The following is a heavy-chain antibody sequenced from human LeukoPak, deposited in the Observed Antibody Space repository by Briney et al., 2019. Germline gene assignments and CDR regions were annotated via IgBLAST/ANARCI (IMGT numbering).Heavy chain of an antibody. J-gene: IGHJ6*03. CDR3: AKDPRLHPYYYYYYMDV. V-gene: IGHV3-23*01. Sequence: PGGSLRLSCAASGFTFSNYAMNWVRQAPGKGLEWVSAISGTGGSTYYADSVKGRFTISRDNSKNTLYLQMNSLRVEDTAVYYCAKDPRLHPYYYYYYMDVWDKGTPVTVSS. D-gene: IGHD4-11*01. CDR1: GFTFSNYA. CDR2: ISGTGGST.